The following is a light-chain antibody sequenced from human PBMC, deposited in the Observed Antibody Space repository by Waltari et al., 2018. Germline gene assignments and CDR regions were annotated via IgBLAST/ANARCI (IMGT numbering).Light chain of an antibody. CDR1: KLGDQY. Sequence: SELTQPPSVSVSPGQTASITCSGDKLGDQYVSWFQPRPGQSPTLVIYQDKERPSGIPERFSGSNSGTTATLTISGTQALDEADYYCQAWDSGPAVFGTGTKVTVL. CDR3: QAWDSGPAV. V-gene: IGLV3-1*01. CDR2: QDK. J-gene: IGLJ1*01.